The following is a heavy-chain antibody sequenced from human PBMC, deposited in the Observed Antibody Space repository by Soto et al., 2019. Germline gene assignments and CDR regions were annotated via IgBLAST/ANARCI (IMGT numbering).Heavy chain of an antibody. CDR3: ARHLYSIPSYSPVGYPQH. V-gene: IGHV4-59*08. Sequence: SETLSLTCTVSRGSINTYYWSWIRQPPGKGLEWIGYIYYSGSTNYNPSLKSRVTISLDTSKNQFSLKLSSVTAADTAVYYCARHLYSIPSYSPVGYPQHWGQGTLVTVSS. D-gene: IGHD5-18*01. CDR2: IYYSGST. J-gene: IGHJ1*01. CDR1: RGSINTYY.